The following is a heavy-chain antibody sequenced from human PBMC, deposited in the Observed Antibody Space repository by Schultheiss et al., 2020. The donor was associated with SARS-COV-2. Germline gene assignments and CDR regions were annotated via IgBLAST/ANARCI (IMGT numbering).Heavy chain of an antibody. CDR2: ISSSSSTI. J-gene: IGHJ4*02. Sequence: GESLKISCAASGFTFSSYSMNWVRQAPGKGLEWVSYISSSSSTIYYADSVKGRFTISRDNANNSLYLQMNSLRAEDTAVYYCARAGVGDFDYWGQGTLVTVSS. CDR1: GFTFSSYS. D-gene: IGHD1-26*01. V-gene: IGHV3-48*01. CDR3: ARAGVGDFDY.